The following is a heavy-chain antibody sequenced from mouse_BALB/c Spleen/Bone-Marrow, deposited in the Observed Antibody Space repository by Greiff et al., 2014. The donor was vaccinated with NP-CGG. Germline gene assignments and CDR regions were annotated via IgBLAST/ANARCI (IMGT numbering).Heavy chain of an antibody. V-gene: IGHV1-9*01. CDR1: GYTFSSYW. Sequence: QVQLKQSGAELMKSGASVKISCKATGYTFSSYWIEWVKQRPGHGLEWIGEILPGSGSTNYNEKFKGKATFTADTSSNTAYMQLSSLTSEDSAVYYCAREDGNHVGFAYWGQGTLVTVSA. CDR3: AREDGNHVGFAY. J-gene: IGHJ3*01. D-gene: IGHD2-1*01. CDR2: ILPGSGST.